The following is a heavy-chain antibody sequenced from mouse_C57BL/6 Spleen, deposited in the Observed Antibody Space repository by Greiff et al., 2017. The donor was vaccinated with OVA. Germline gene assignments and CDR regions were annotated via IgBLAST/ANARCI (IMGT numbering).Heavy chain of an antibody. CDR1: GFTFSDYY. D-gene: IGHD2-3*01. CDR2: INYDGSST. J-gene: IGHJ1*03. CDR3: ARDLGDGYYEYFDV. Sequence: EVKLMESEGGLVQPGSSMKLSCTASGFTFSDYYMAWVRQVPEKGLEWVANINYDGSSTYYLDSLKSRFIISRDNAKNILYLQMSSLKSEDTATYYCARDLGDGYYEYFDVWGTGTTVTVSS. V-gene: IGHV5-16*01.